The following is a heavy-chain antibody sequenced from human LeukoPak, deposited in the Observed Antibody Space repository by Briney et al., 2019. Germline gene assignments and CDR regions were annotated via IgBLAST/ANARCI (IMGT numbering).Heavy chain of an antibody. Sequence: ASVKVSCKASGGTFARYALHWMRQAPGQRLEWMGWINAGNGNTKYSQKFQGRVTITRDTSASTAYMELSSLRSEDTAVYYCAREPFEGVVPAAHWFDPWGQGTLVTVSS. D-gene: IGHD2-2*01. J-gene: IGHJ5*02. CDR3: AREPFEGVVPAAHWFDP. CDR2: INAGNGNT. CDR1: GGTFARYA. V-gene: IGHV1-3*01.